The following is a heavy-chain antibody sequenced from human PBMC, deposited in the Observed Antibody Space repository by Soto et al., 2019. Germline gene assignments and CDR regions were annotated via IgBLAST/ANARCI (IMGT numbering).Heavy chain of an antibody. CDR3: AKFRRVSWDEPTQGVNGFAC. J-gene: IGHJ5*01. CDR1: GFTFSGYS. Sequence: GGSLSLSCAASGFTFSGYSMTWVRQAPGKGLEWVSTISGSGDTTYYRDPVKGRFTISRDNSKNTRYLQTNSLSADDSAPNYWAKFRRVSWDEPTQGVNGFACGGQGTLVTVS. D-gene: IGHD6-13*01. V-gene: IGHV3-23*01. CDR2: ISGSGDTT.